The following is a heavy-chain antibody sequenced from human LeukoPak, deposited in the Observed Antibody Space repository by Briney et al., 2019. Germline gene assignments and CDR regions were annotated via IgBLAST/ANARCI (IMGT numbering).Heavy chain of an antibody. CDR2: ISWNSGSI. J-gene: IGHJ4*02. CDR3: ASGYSSSWATFDY. Sequence: PGGSLRLSCAASGFTFDDYAMHWVRQAPGKGLEWVSGISWNSGSIGYADSIKGRFTISRDNAKNSLYLQMNSLRAEDTAVYYCASGYSSSWATFDYWGQGTLVTVSS. V-gene: IGHV3-9*01. CDR1: GFTFDDYA. D-gene: IGHD6-13*01.